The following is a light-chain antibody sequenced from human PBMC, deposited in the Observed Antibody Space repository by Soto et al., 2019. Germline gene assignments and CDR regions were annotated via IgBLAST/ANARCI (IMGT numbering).Light chain of an antibody. CDR3: QQYNNWPYT. Sequence: EIVMTQSPATLSVSTGERATLSCRASQSISSNLAWYQQKPGQAPRLLIYGASTRATGIPATFSGSGSGTEFTLTISSLQSEDFAVDYCQQYNNWPYTFGPGTKVDIK. J-gene: IGKJ3*01. CDR2: GAS. V-gene: IGKV3-15*01. CDR1: QSISSN.